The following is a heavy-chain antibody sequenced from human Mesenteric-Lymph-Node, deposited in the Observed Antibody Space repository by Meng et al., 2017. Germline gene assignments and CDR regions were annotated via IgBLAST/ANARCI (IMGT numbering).Heavy chain of an antibody. CDR1: VASICSGNW. CDR3: ARGGGCSSSSCDLNY. Sequence: SGPGRGRRSRTRSLPRVCSVASICSGNWWNWGRQPPGKGMGWIGDIYHSGSTNSNPSLKSRVTISVDKSKNQFSLKLSSVTAADTAMYYCARGGGCSSSSCDLNYWGQGVLVTVSS. D-gene: IGHD2-2*01. CDR2: IYHSGST. J-gene: IGHJ4*02. V-gene: IGHV4-4*02.